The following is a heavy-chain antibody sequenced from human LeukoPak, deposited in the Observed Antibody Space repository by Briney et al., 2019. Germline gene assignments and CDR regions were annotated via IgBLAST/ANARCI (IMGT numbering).Heavy chain of an antibody. Sequence: PSQTLSLTCTVSGGYISSYYWSSIRHPPGKGLEWIGYIYYSGSTNYNPSLKSRVTISVDTSKNQFSLKLSSVTAADTAVYYCARVYSSSDNWFDPWGQGTLVTVSS. D-gene: IGHD6-6*01. CDR1: GGYISSYY. J-gene: IGHJ5*02. V-gene: IGHV4-59*08. CDR2: IYYSGST. CDR3: ARVYSSSDNWFDP.